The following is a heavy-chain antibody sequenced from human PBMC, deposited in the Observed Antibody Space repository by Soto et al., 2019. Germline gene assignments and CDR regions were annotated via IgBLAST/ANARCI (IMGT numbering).Heavy chain of an antibody. J-gene: IGHJ4*02. CDR3: ARERVKRGYSCYDLDY. CDR1: GGSISSGGYY. CDR2: IYYSGST. D-gene: IGHD5-12*01. Sequence: QVQLQESGPGLVKPSQTLSLTCTVSGGSISSGGYYWSWIRQHPGKGLEWIGYIYYSGSTYYNPFLKRRVTISVDTSQNQFSMQLSSVTAADTAVYYCARERVKRGYSCYDLDYWGQGTLVTVSS. V-gene: IGHV4-31*03.